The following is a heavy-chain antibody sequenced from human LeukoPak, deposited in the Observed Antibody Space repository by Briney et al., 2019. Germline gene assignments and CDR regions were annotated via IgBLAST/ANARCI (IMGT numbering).Heavy chain of an antibody. J-gene: IGHJ4*02. V-gene: IGHV7-4-1*02. CDR1: GYSITNYA. D-gene: IGHD6-25*01. CDR2: INANTEKS. CDR3: ATGGGYRFAY. Sequence: ASVKVSCKASGYSITNYAILWVRQAPGQGLEWMGWINANTEKSTYAPGFTGRYVFSLDSSVNTAYLQISSLKAEDTALYYCATGGGYRFAYWGQGTLVTVSS.